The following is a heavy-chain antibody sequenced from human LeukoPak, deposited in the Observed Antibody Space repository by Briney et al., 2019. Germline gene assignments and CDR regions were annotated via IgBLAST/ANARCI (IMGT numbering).Heavy chain of an antibody. J-gene: IGHJ4*02. CDR3: AGRFLEWLLDY. V-gene: IGHV4-39*01. CDR2: IYYSGST. CDR1: GGSISSSSYY. Sequence: ASETLSLTCTVSGGSISSSSYYWGWIGHPPGTGLEWIGTIYYSGSTYYNPSLKSRVTISVDTSKNQFSLKLSSVTAADTAVYYCAGRFLEWLLDYWGQGTLVTVSS. D-gene: IGHD3-3*01.